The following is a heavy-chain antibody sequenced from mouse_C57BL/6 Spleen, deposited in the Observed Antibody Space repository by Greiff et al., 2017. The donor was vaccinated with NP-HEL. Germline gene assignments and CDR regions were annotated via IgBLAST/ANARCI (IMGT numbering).Heavy chain of an antibody. J-gene: IGHJ2*01. CDR1: GYTFTGYW. Sequence: QVQLKQSGAELMKPGASVKLSCKATGYTFTGYWIEWVKQRPGHGLEWIGEILPGSGSTNYNEKFKGKATFTADTSSNTAYMQLSRLTTEDSAIYYCARYQARYGNYPYFDYWGQGTTLTVSS. CDR3: ARYQARYGNYPYFDY. D-gene: IGHD2-1*01. CDR2: ILPGSGST. V-gene: IGHV1-9*01.